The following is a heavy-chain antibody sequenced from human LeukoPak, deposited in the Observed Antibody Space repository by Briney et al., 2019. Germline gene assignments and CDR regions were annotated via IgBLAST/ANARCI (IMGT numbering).Heavy chain of an antibody. J-gene: IGHJ4*02. V-gene: IGHV4-31*03. CDR1: GGSISSGGYY. D-gene: IGHD5-12*01. CDR2: IYYSGST. Sequence: SQTLSLTCTVSGGSISSGGYYWSWIRQHPGKGLEWIGYIYYSGSTYYNPSLKSRVTISVDTSKNQFSLKLSSVTAADTAVYYCARVVDIVATNPRYYFDYWGQGTLVTVSS. CDR3: ARVVDIVATNPRYYFDY.